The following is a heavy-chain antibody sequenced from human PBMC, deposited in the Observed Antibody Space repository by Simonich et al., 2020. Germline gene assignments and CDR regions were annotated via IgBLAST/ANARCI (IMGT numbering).Heavy chain of an antibody. D-gene: IGHD2-21*01. CDR1: GGSYIGYY. Sequence: QVQLQQWGAGLLKPSETLSLTCAVYGGSYIGYYWSGIRQPPGKGLEWIREINDSGSTNYNPSLKSLVTISVYTSKNQFSLKLSSVTAADTAVYYCAREFRDYWYFDLWGRGTLVTVSS. V-gene: IGHV4-34*01. CDR2: INDSGST. J-gene: IGHJ2*01. CDR3: AREFRDYWYFDL.